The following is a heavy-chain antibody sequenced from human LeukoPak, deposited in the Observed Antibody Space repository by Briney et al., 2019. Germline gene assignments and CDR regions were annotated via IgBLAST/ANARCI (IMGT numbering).Heavy chain of an antibody. V-gene: IGHV3-48*01. D-gene: IGHD1-7*01. Sequence: GGSLRLSCAASGSTFSSYSMNWVRQAPGKGLEWVSYISSSSSTIYYADSVKGRFTISRDNAKNSLYLQMNSLRAEDTAVYYCARDLNWNYASRGMDVWGQGTTVTVSS. CDR1: GSTFSSYS. CDR2: ISSSSSTI. CDR3: ARDLNWNYASRGMDV. J-gene: IGHJ6*02.